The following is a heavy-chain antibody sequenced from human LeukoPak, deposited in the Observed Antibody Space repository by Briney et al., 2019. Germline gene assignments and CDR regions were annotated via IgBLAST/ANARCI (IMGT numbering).Heavy chain of an antibody. CDR3: ARAYGSGSYYYFDY. CDR2: IYYSGST. CDR1: GGSISSYY. V-gene: IGHV4-59*01. J-gene: IGHJ4*02. D-gene: IGHD3-10*01. Sequence: PSETLSLTCTVSGGSISSYYWSWLRQPPGKGLEWIGYIYYSGSTNYNPSLKSRVTISVDTSKNQFSLKLSSVTAADTAVYYCARAYGSGSYYYFDYWGQGTLVTVSS.